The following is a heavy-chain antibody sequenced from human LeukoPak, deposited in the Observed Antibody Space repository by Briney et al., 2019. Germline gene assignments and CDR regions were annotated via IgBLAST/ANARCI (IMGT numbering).Heavy chain of an antibody. Sequence: GRSLRLSCAASGFTFSSYAMHWVRQAPGKGLEWAAVISYDGSNKYYADSVKGRFTISRDNSKNTLYLQMNSLRAEDTAVYYCARDEHDILTGFDYWGQGTLVTVSS. CDR1: GFTFSSYA. CDR3: ARDEHDILTGFDY. CDR2: ISYDGSNK. D-gene: IGHD3-9*01. J-gene: IGHJ4*02. V-gene: IGHV3-30*04.